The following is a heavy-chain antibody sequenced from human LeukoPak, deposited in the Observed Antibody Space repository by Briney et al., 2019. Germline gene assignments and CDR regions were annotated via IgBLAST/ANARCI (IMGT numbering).Heavy chain of an antibody. Sequence: ASVKVSCKTSGYTFTNYAINWVRQAPGQGLEFMGWINTGTGSPTYAQDFKGRFVFSLDTSVSTAYLQISILKPEDTAVYYCASMGSYSFDYWGQGTLVTVSS. CDR2: INTGTGSP. CDR3: ASMGSYSFDY. D-gene: IGHD2-21*01. V-gene: IGHV7-4-1*02. J-gene: IGHJ4*02. CDR1: GYTFTNYA.